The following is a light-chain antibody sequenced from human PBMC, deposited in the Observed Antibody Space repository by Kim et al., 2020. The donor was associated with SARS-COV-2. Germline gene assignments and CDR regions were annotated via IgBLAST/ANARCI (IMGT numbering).Light chain of an antibody. V-gene: IGKV1-27*01. J-gene: IGKJ4*01. Sequence: ASVGYRVAITRRASQGISNYVAWYQQKAGKVPKLLIYAASTLQSGVPSRFSGSGAGTDFTLTISSLQPEDVATYYCQKYNSAPLTFGGGTKVDIK. CDR2: AAS. CDR1: QGISNY. CDR3: QKYNSAPLT.